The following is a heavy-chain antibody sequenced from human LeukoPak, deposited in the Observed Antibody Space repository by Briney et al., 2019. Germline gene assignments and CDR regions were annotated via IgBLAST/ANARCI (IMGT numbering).Heavy chain of an antibody. CDR1: GASISSGSYY. CDR2: IFSSGST. CDR3: ARDGGTGYFDY. V-gene: IGHV4-61*02. Sequence: SETLSLTCTVSGASISSGSYYWSWVRQPAGKGLEWIGRIFSSGSTNSNPSLKSRVTISIDTSKNQFSLNLNSVTAADTAVYYRARDGGTGYFDYWGQGTLVTVSS. D-gene: IGHD3-16*01. J-gene: IGHJ4*02.